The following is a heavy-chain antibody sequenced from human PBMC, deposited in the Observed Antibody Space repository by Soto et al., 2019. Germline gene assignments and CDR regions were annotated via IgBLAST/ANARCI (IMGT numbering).Heavy chain of an antibody. Sequence: ASVKVSCKASGFTFTSSAMQWVRQARGQRLEWIGWIVVGSGNTNYAQKFQERVTITRDMSTSTAYMELSSLRSEDTAVYYCAARSGGSGGQSDPGDYYYYYMDVWGKGTTVTVSS. CDR1: GFTFTSSA. D-gene: IGHD3-10*01. J-gene: IGHJ6*03. CDR3: AARSGGSGGQSDPGDYYYYYMDV. CDR2: IVVGSGNT. V-gene: IGHV1-58*02.